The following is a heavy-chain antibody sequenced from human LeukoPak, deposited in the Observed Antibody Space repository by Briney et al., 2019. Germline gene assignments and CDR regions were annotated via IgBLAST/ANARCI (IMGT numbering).Heavy chain of an antibody. CDR2: IWYDGTNT. CDR3: ARDFCSGGSCYPDAFDI. CDR1: GFTSSSYG. D-gene: IGHD2-15*01. V-gene: IGHV3-33*01. J-gene: IGHJ3*02. Sequence: GGSLRLSCAASGFTSSSYGMHWVRQAPGKGLEWVAVIWYDGTNTHYADSVKGRFTISRDNSKNTLYLQMNSLRAEDTAVYYCARDFCSGGSCYPDAFDIWGQGTMVTVSS.